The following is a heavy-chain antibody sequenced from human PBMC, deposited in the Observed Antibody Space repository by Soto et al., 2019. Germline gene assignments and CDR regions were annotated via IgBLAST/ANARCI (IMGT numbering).Heavy chain of an antibody. CDR2: ISYDGSNK. D-gene: IGHD3-10*01. V-gene: IGHV3-30-3*01. Sequence: GGSLRLSCAASGFTFSSYAMHWVRQAPGKGLEWVAVISYDGSNKYYADSVKGRFTISRDNSKNTLYLQMNSLRAEDTAVYYCARDRVLYYYGMDVWGQGTTVTFSS. CDR1: GFTFSSYA. J-gene: IGHJ6*02. CDR3: ARDRVLYYYGMDV.